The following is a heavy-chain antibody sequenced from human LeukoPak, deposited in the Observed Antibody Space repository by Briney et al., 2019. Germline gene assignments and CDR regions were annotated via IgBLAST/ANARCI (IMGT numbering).Heavy chain of an antibody. D-gene: IGHD1-26*01. CDR3: ARDNRQDTNHSGSYYRGASYYYYYMDV. CDR2: IYYSGST. V-gene: IGHV4-59*01. J-gene: IGHJ6*03. CDR1: GGSISSYY. Sequence: SETLSLTCTVSGGSISSYYWSWIRQPPGKGLEWIGYIYYSGSTNYNPSLKSRVTISVDTSKNQFSLKLSSVTAADTAVYYCARDNRQDTNHSGSYYRGASYYYYYMDVWGKGTTVTISS.